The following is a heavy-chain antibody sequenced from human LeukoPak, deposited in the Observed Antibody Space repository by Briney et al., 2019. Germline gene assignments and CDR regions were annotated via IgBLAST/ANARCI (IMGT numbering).Heavy chain of an antibody. J-gene: IGHJ3*02. CDR2: IYDSGST. CDR1: GASIRSGDYY. CDR3: ARDCSGGSCYGAFDI. D-gene: IGHD2-15*01. V-gene: IGHV4-30-4*01. Sequence: SQTLSLTCTVSGASIRSGDYYWSCIRQPPGKGLEWIGYIYDSGSTYYNPSLKSRITISVDTSENRFSLKLSSVTATDTAVYYCARDCSGGSCYGAFDIWGQGTMVTVSS.